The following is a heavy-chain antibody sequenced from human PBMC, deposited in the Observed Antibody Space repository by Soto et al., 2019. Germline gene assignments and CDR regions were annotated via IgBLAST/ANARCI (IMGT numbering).Heavy chain of an antibody. D-gene: IGHD1-1*01. CDR3: AREEVGNYYGMDV. Sequence: QVQLVQSGAEVKKPGASVKVSCTASGYTFSSFYIHWVRQAPGQGREWMGVINPAGGTTTYAEKFQGSVTMTRDTSMSTVYMDLSRLRSDDTALYYCAREEVGNYYGMDVWGQGTTVTVSS. CDR1: GYTFSSFY. CDR2: INPAGGTT. J-gene: IGHJ6*02. V-gene: IGHV1-46*01.